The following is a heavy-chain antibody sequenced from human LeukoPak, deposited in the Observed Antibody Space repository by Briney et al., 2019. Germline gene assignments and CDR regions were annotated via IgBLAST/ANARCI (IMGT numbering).Heavy chain of an antibody. CDR1: GDSISNYY. CDR3: ATGTRATMTTLAY. D-gene: IGHD4-17*01. J-gene: IGHJ4*02. Sequence: SETLSLTCTVSGDSISNYYWTWIRQPPGKGLKWIGYISFSGSTNSNPSLKSRVAISVDTSKNQFSLKLTSVTAADTAVYYCATGTRATMTTLAYWGQGTLVTVSS. V-gene: IGHV4-59*01. CDR2: ISFSGST.